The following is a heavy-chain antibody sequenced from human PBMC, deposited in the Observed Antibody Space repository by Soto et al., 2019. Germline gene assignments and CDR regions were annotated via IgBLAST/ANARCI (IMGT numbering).Heavy chain of an antibody. Sequence: GGSLRLSCAASGFTFNSYAMSWVRQPPGKGLEWVSTISSGGGSAYYADSVEGRFTISRDNSKSTLYLQMSSLRAEDTAIYYCARALATSITYYDYWGQGALVTVSS. J-gene: IGHJ4*02. CDR2: ISSGGGSA. CDR1: GFTFNSYA. D-gene: IGHD2-2*01. V-gene: IGHV3-23*01. CDR3: ARALATSITYYDY.